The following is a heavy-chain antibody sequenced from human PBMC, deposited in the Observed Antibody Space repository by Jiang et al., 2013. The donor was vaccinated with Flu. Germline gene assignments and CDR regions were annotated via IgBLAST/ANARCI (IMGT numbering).Heavy chain of an antibody. CDR1: GYTFTSYG. V-gene: IGHV1-18*01. Sequence: GAEVKKPGASVKVSCKASGYTFTSYGISWVRQAPGQGLEWMGWISAYNGNTNYAQKLQGRVTMTTDTSTSTAYMELRSLRSDDTAVYYCARSIPDIFDILTGYEDYWGQGTLVTVSS. J-gene: IGHJ4*02. CDR2: ISAYNGNT. CDR3: ARSIPDIFDILTGYEDY. D-gene: IGHD3-9*01.